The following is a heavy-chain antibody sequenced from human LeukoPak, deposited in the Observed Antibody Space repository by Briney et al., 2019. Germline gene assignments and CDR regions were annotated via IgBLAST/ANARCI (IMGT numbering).Heavy chain of an antibody. CDR1: GGSFSGYY. D-gene: IGHD6-19*01. CDR3: ARAPRYSSGRLFDY. V-gene: IGHV4-34*01. Sequence: PSETLSLTCAVYGGSFSGYYWSWIRQPPGKGLEWIGEINHSGSTNYNPSLKSRVTISVDTSKNQFSLKLSSVTAADTAVYYCARAPRYSSGRLFDYWGQGTLVTVSS. CDR2: INHSGST. J-gene: IGHJ4*02.